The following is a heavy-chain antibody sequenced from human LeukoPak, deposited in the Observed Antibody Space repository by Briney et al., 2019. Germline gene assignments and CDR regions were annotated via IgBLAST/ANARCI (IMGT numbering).Heavy chain of an antibody. V-gene: IGHV4-61*02. CDR3: ARDGVVTMELDF. J-gene: IGHJ4*02. CDR2: IYPSGNT. Sequence: PSETLSLTCTVSGDSISNSRHYWSWIRQPAGKGLEWIGRIYPSGNTNYSPSLKSRATISLDTSKNQFSLNLKSVTAADTAMYYCARDGVVTMELDFWGQGTLVTVSS. CDR1: GDSISNSRHY. D-gene: IGHD3-3*01.